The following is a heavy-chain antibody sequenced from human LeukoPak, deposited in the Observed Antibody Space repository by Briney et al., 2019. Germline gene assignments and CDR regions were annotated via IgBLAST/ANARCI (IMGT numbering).Heavy chain of an antibody. Sequence: SETLSLTCTVSGGSISSGSYYWSWIRQPPGKGLEWIGEINHSGSTNYNPSLKSRVTISVDTSKNQFSLKLSSVTAADTAVYYCARDLGYDSSFDYWGQGTLVTVSS. CDR2: INHSGST. D-gene: IGHD3-22*01. CDR3: ARDLGYDSSFDY. V-gene: IGHV4-39*07. J-gene: IGHJ4*02. CDR1: GGSISSGSYY.